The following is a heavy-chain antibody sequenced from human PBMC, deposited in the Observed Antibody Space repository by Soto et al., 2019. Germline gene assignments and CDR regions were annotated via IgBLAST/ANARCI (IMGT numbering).Heavy chain of an antibody. Sequence: QVQLVQSGAEVKKPGSSVKVSCKTSGVSFNNNGIGWVRQAPGHGLEWMGGVSPPFRTSNYARKFQGRISITEDASTGTVNMELSRLTSEDTAQYYCARVLYYGSGSYSPYGMDVWGQGTTVTVSS. CDR3: ARVLYYGSGSYSPYGMDV. J-gene: IGHJ6*02. V-gene: IGHV1-69*01. CDR1: GVSFNNNG. CDR2: VSPPFRTS. D-gene: IGHD3-10*01.